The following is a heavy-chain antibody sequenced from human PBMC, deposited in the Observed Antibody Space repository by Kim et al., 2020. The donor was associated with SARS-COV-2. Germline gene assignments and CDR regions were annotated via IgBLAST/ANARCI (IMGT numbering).Heavy chain of an antibody. Sequence: GGSLRLSCVASGFTYNNYWMTWVRQAPGKGLEWVASIKQDGSDKKFVDSVKGRFSISRDNAKNSLYLQMSSLRAEDTAVYYCARGVSTNDYWGQGTLVTV. J-gene: IGHJ4*02. V-gene: IGHV3-7*01. CDR1: GFTYNNYW. CDR2: IKQDGSDK. CDR3: ARGVSTNDY.